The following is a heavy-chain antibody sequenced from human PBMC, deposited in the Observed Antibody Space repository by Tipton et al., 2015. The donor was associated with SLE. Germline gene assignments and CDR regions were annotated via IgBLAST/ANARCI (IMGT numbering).Heavy chain of an antibody. D-gene: IGHD7-27*01. CDR1: GGSVSSGSYY. J-gene: IGHJ4*02. CDR2: IYYSGST. CDR3: ARGLAAGDRI. V-gene: IGHV4-61*01. Sequence: LRLSCTVSGGSVSSGSYYWSWIRQPPGKGLEWIGYIYYSGSTNYNPSLKGRVTISVDTSKNQFSLKLSSVTAADTAVYYCARGLAAGDRIWGQGTLVTVSS.